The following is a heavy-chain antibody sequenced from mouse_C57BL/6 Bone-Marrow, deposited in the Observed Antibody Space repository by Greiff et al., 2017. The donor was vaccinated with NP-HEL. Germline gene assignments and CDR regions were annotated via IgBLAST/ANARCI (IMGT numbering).Heavy chain of an antibody. J-gene: IGHJ2*01. CDR2: IDPEDGVT. D-gene: IGHD4-1*01. CDR3: THWDYFDY. CDR1: GFNIKDYY. V-gene: IGHV14-1*01. Sequence: VPLPPSVAALVRPGASVKLSCTASGFNIKDYYLHWVKPRPDQGLEWIGRIDPEDGVTEYAPKFQGKATMTADTSSNTAYLQLSSLTSEDTAVYYCTHWDYFDYWGQGTTLTVSS.